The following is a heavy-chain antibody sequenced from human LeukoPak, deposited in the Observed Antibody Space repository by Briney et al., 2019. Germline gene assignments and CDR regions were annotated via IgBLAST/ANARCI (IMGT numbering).Heavy chain of an antibody. CDR3: AREFGNYYYYMDV. J-gene: IGHJ6*03. D-gene: IGHD3-10*01. V-gene: IGHV3-30-3*01. Sequence: AGGSLRLSCAASGFTFSSYAMHWVRQAPGKGLEWVAVISYDGSNKYYADSVKGRFTISRDNSKNTLYLQMNSLRAEDTAVYYCAREFGNYYYYMDVWGKGTTVTVSS. CDR1: GFTFSSYA. CDR2: ISYDGSNK.